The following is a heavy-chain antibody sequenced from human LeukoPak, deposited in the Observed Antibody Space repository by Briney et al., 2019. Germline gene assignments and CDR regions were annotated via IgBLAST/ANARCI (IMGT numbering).Heavy chain of an antibody. Sequence: GGSLRLSFAASGFTFDDYAMHWVRQAPGKGLEWVSGISWNSGGIGYADSVEGRFTISIDNAKNSLYLQINSLRAEDTALYYCAKDSGIAAIDYYGMDVWGQGTTVTVSS. D-gene: IGHD6-13*01. CDR2: ISWNSGGI. J-gene: IGHJ6*02. CDR3: AKDSGIAAIDYYGMDV. CDR1: GFTFDDYA. V-gene: IGHV3-9*01.